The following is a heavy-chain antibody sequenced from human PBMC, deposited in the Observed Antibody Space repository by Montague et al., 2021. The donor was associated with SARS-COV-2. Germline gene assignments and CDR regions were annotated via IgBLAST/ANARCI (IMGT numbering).Heavy chain of an antibody. V-gene: IGHV4-34*01. J-gene: IGHJ4*02. CDR2: INHSGYT. CDR3: AGAPRYSFGFWAY. Sequence: WIRQSPGKGLEWVGEINHSGYTDYNPSLESRLTISLDSSKKQFSLKMTSVTAADTAIYYCAGAPRYSFGFWAYWGQGTLVSVSS. D-gene: IGHD5-12*01.